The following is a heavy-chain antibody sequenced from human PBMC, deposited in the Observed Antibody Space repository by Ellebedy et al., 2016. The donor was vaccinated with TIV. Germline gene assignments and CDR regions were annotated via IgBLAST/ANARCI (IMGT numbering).Heavy chain of an antibody. CDR2: ISSSHSVI. CDR1: GFTFSDYY. Sequence: GESLKISCVASGFTFSDYYMSWIRQAPGKGLEWVSYISSSHSVIYYTDSVKGRFTISRDNAKNSLFLQMNSLRTEDTAVYYCARTGPSGENGPATRPAGADPWGQGTLVTVSS. D-gene: IGHD2-2*01. J-gene: IGHJ5*02. V-gene: IGHV3-11*01. CDR3: ARTGPSGENGPATRPAGADP.